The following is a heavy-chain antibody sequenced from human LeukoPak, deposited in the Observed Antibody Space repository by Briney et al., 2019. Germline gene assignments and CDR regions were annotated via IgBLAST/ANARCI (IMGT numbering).Heavy chain of an antibody. CDR3: ARDRSGYEGGDY. D-gene: IGHD5-12*01. V-gene: IGHV1-18*01. Sequence: GASVKVSCKASGYTFTSCGISWVRQAPGQGLEWMGWISPYNTNTNNVQNLQARVTMTTDTSTSTAYMELKSLRSDDTAVYYCARDRSGYEGGDYWGQGTLVTVSS. J-gene: IGHJ4*02. CDR2: ISPYNTNT. CDR1: GYTFTSCG.